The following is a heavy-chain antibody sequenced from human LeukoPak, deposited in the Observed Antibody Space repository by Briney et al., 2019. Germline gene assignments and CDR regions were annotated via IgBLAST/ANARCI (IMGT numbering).Heavy chain of an antibody. Sequence: GGSLRLSCAASGFTFSRYSMNWVRQAPGKGLEWGSSISRISSYIYYEDTVKGRFTISRENAKNSLYLQMNSLRAEDTAVYYCARDRQIVATTNYFDYWGQGTLVTVSS. CDR3: ARDRQIVATTNYFDY. CDR1: GFTFSRYS. CDR2: ISRISSYI. V-gene: IGHV3-21*01. D-gene: IGHD5-12*01. J-gene: IGHJ4*02.